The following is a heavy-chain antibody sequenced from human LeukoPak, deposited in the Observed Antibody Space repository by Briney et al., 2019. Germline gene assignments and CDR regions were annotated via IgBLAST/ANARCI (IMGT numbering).Heavy chain of an antibody. Sequence: ASVKVSCKASGYTFTSYYMHWVRQAPGQGLEWMGIINPSGGSTSYAQKFQGRVTMTRDTSTSTVYMELSSLRSEDAAVYYCARAPTVTTPFDYWGQGTLVTVSS. D-gene: IGHD4-11*01. V-gene: IGHV1-46*01. CDR3: ARAPTVTTPFDY. CDR1: GYTFTSYY. CDR2: INPSGGST. J-gene: IGHJ4*02.